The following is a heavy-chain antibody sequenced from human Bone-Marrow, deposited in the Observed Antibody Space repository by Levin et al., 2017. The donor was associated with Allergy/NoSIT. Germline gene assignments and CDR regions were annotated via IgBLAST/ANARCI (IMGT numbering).Heavy chain of an antibody. V-gene: IGHV3-23*01. CDR3: AKVFTFYYESGTYYHDVFDI. J-gene: IGHJ3*02. CDR1: GFTFKNYA. Sequence: GGSLRLSCAASGFTFKNYAISWVRQAPGKGLEWVSTTTASGGSTENADSVKGRFTFSRDNSRNTLYLQMNNLRAEDTAVYFCAKVFTFYYESGTYYHDVFDIWGQGTVVTVSS. CDR2: TTASGGST. D-gene: IGHD3-22*01.